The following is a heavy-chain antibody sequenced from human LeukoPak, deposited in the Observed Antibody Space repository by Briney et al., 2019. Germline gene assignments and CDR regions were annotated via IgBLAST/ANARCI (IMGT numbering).Heavy chain of an antibody. V-gene: IGHV3-30*04. CDR3: ARDRRSSGWYYFGY. Sequence: GGSLRLSCAASGFTFSSYAMHWVRQAPGKGLEWVAVISYDGSNKYYADSVKGRFTISRDNSKNTLYLQMNSLRAEDTAVYYCARDRRSSGWYYFGYWGQGTLVTVSS. D-gene: IGHD6-19*01. J-gene: IGHJ4*02. CDR1: GFTFSSYA. CDR2: ISYDGSNK.